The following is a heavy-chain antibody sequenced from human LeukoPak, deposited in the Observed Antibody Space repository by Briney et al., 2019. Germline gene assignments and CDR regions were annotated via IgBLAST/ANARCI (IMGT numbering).Heavy chain of an antibody. Sequence: SETLSLTCAVSGYSITSGYYWSWIRQPPGKGLEWIGYIYYSGSTYYNPSLKSRVTISVDTSKNQFSLKLSSVTAADTAVYYCARVVYSSYYYYYYMDVWGKGTTVTVSS. J-gene: IGHJ6*03. CDR1: GYSITSGYY. V-gene: IGHV4-30-4*08. CDR3: ARVVYSSYYYYYYMDV. D-gene: IGHD4-11*01. CDR2: IYYSGST.